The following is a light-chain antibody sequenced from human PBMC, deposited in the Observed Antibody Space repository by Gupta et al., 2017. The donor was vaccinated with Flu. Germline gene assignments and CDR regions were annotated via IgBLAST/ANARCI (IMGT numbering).Light chain of an antibody. Sequence: EVVLTQSPATLSLSPGETATLSCRASQSVLNFLAWYQQKPGQAPRLLIYDTSNRATGIPARFSGSGSGTDFTLTITGLEPEDFAVYYCQQRANWPPPTFGGGTKVEIK. CDR1: QSVLNF. CDR3: QQRANWPPPT. J-gene: IGKJ4*01. CDR2: DTS. V-gene: IGKV3-11*01.